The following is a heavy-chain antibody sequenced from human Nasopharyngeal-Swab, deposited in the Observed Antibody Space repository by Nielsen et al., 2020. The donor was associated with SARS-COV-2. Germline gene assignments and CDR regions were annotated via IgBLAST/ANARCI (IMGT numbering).Heavy chain of an antibody. CDR3: ARATYYYDSSGYFDY. D-gene: IGHD3-22*01. V-gene: IGHV3-21*01. J-gene: IGHJ4*02. Sequence: GESLKISCAASGFTFSSYSMNWVRQAPGKGLEWVSSISSSSSYIYYADSVKGRFTISRDNAKNSLYLQMNSLRAEDTAVYYCARATYYYDSSGYFDYWGQGTLVTVS. CDR1: GFTFSSYS. CDR2: ISSSSSYI.